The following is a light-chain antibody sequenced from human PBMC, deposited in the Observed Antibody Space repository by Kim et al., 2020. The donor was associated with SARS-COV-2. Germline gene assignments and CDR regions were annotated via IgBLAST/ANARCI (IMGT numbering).Light chain of an antibody. CDR1: NNDIGAYNF. CDR2: DVN. Sequence: QSALTQPRSLSGSPGQSVAISCTGTNNDIGAYNFVSWFQQHPEKAPKFIIYDVNKRPSGVPDRFSGSKSGKTASLTISGLQAEDEADYYCSSYAGSYSWVFGAGTKVTVL. J-gene: IGLJ3*02. V-gene: IGLV2-11*01. CDR3: SSYAGSYSWV.